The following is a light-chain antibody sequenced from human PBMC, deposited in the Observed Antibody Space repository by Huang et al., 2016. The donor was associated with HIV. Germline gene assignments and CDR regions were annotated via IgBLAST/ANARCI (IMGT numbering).Light chain of an antibody. CDR2: KAS. V-gene: IGKV1-5*03. CDR1: QRISTW. CDR3: QHQWT. J-gene: IGKJ1*01. Sequence: DIQVTQSPSTLSAFVGDRVNITCRTSQRISTWLAWYQQRPLQAPNLLISKASNLETWVPSMFSGNGSGTEFTLTINGQQPDDLATYYCQHQWTFGQGTKVEIK.